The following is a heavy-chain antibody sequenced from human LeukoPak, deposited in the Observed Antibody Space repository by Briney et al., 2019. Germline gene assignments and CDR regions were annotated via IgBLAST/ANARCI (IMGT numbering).Heavy chain of an antibody. CDR2: IKQDGSEK. V-gene: IGHV3-7*01. CDR1: GFTFDDYA. D-gene: IGHD3-3*01. CDR3: AKSGRFLEWLSYFDY. J-gene: IGHJ4*02. Sequence: GGSLRLSCAASGFTFDDYAMHWVRQAPGKGLEWVANIKQDGSEKYYVDSVKGRFTISRDNAKNSLYLQMNSLRAEDTAVYYCAKSGRFLEWLSYFDYWGQGTLVTVSS.